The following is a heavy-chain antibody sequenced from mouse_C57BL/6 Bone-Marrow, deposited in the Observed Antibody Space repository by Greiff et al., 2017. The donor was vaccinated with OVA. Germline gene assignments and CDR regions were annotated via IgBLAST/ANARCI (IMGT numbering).Heavy chain of an antibody. CDR3: AYYYYGSSWYFDV. D-gene: IGHD1-1*01. CDR1: AVDFSRYW. CDR2: INPDSSTI. Sequence: PAAAVDFSRYWMSWVRRAPGKGLEWIGEINPDSSTINYAPSLKDKFIISRDNAKNTLYLQMSKVRSEDTALYYCAYYYYGSSWYFDVWGTGTTVTVSS. V-gene: IGHV4-1*01. J-gene: IGHJ1*03.